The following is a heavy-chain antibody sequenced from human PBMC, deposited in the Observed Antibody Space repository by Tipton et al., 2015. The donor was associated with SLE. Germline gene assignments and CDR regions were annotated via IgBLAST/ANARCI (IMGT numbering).Heavy chain of an antibody. CDR2: IRYDGSNK. CDR1: GFTFSSYG. V-gene: IGHV3-30*02. Sequence: SGFTFSSYGMHWVRQAPGKGLEWVAFIRYDGSNKYYADSVKGRFTISRDSSKNTLYLQMNSLRAEDTAVYYCAKEGYSSGFYWGQGTLVTVSS. D-gene: IGHD6-19*01. J-gene: IGHJ4*02. CDR3: AKEGYSSGFY.